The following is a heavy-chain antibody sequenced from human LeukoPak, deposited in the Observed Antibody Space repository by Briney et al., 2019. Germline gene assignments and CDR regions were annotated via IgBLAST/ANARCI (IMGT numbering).Heavy chain of an antibody. J-gene: IGHJ4*02. CDR3: ARVEGYCSNGVCYYYFDY. Sequence: ASVKVSCKTSGYTFISYYMHWVRQAPGQGLEWMGIINPSSGSTGYPQKFQGRVTMTRDTSTSTVYMELSSLRSKDTAVYYCARVEGYCSNGVCYYYFDYWGQGTLVTVSS. CDR1: GYTFISYY. CDR2: INPSSGST. V-gene: IGHV1-46*03. D-gene: IGHD2-8*01.